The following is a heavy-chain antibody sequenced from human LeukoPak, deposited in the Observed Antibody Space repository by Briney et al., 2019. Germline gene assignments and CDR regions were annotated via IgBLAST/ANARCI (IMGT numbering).Heavy chain of an antibody. V-gene: IGHV1-8*01. CDR2: MNPNSGNT. D-gene: IGHD2-2*01. CDR3: ARLGGDGYCSSTSCFGTNWFDP. J-gene: IGHJ5*02. CDR1: GYTFTSYD. Sequence: ASVKVSCKASGYTFTSYDINWVRHATGQRLEWMGWMNPNSGNTGYAQKFQGRVTMTRNTSISTAYMELSSLRSEDTAVYYCARLGGDGYCSSTSCFGTNWFDPWGQGTLVTVSS.